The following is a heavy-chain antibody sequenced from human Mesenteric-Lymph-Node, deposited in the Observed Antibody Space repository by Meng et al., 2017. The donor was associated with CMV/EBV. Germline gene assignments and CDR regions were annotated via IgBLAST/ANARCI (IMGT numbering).Heavy chain of an antibody. CDR1: GFSFSSYA. J-gene: IGHJ4*02. V-gene: IGHV3-23*01. CDR2: INDGGDDA. Sequence: GESLKISCAASGFSFSSYAMNWVRQAPGKGLEWVSAINDGGDDAYYADSVKGRFTISRDNSRNTVVLQMNSLRDEDTAVYYCGTAFEYWGQGTLVTVSS. CDR3: GTAFEY.